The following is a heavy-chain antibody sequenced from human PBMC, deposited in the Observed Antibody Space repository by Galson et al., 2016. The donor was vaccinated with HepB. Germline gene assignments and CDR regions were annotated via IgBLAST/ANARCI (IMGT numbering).Heavy chain of an antibody. CDR3: AKEVAGGGNSFQIASLGS. CDR1: GFTFRNFG. J-gene: IGHJ4*02. CDR2: IWYDGTRK. D-gene: IGHD2-21*01. Sequence: SLRLSCAASGFTFRNFGMHWVRQAPGKGLEWVANIWYDGTRKYYKDPVKGRFTISRDNLRNTVYLEMNNLRGEDTAVYYCAKEVAGGGNSFQIASLGSWGQGTLVTVSS. V-gene: IGHV3-33*03.